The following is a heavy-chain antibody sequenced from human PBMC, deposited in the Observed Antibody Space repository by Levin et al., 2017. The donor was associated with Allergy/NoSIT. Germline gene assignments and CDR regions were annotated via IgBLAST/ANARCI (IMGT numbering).Heavy chain of an antibody. D-gene: IGHD4-17*01. Sequence: SSETLSLTCAVYGGSFSGYYWSWIRQPPGKGLEWIGEINHSGSTNYNPSLKSRVTISVDTSKNQFSLKLSSVTAADTAVYYCARFDYGDSGYFDYWGQGTLVTVSS. CDR1: GGSFSGYY. V-gene: IGHV4-34*01. CDR3: ARFDYGDSGYFDY. CDR2: INHSGST. J-gene: IGHJ4*02.